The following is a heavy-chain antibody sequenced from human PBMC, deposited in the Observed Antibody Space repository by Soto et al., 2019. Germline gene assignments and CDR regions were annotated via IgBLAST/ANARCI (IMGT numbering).Heavy chain of an antibody. D-gene: IGHD3-22*01. CDR1: GFTFRSYA. J-gene: IGHJ4*02. CDR3: ARGGDTSGSWPRY. CDR2: LSGSGGST. Sequence: EVQLLESGGGLVQPGGSLRLSCAASGFTFRSYAMSWVRQAPGKGLEWVSGLSGSGGSTYYAASVKGRFTISRDDAKNSLFLQMSSLRVEDTAVYYCARGGDTSGSWPRYWGQGTLVTVSS. V-gene: IGHV3-23*01.